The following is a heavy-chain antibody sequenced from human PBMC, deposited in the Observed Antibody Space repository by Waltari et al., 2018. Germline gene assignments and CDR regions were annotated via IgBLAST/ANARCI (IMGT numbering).Heavy chain of an antibody. Sequence: QVQLVQSGAEVKKPGSSVKVSCKASGGTFSSYPISWVRQAPGQGLEWMGRIIPILGIANYAQKFQGRVTITADKSTSTAYMELSSLRSEDTAVYYCARGGYCGGDCYSDWGQGTLVTVSS. CDR1: GGTFSSYP. D-gene: IGHD2-21*02. CDR3: ARGGYCGGDCYSD. V-gene: IGHV1-69*02. J-gene: IGHJ4*02. CDR2: IIPILGIA.